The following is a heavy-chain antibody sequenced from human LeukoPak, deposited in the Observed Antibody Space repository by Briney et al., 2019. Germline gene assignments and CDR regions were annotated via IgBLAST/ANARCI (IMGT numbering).Heavy chain of an antibody. CDR1: GDSVSSNSAA. CDR2: TYYRSKWYN. J-gene: IGHJ6*03. D-gene: IGHD3-3*01. V-gene: IGHV6-1*01. Sequence: PSQTLSLTRAISGDSVSSNSAAWNWIRQSPSRGLEWLGRTYYRSKWYNDYAVSVKSRITINPDTSKNQFSLQLNSVTPEDTAVYYCARSRFGVVMTYYYYYMDVWGKGTTVTVSS. CDR3: ARSRFGVVMTYYYYYMDV.